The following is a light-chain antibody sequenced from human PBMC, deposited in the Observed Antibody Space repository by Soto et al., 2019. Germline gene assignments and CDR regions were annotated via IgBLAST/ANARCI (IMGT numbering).Light chain of an antibody. CDR2: DAS. Sequence: DIQMTQSPSSLSASVAHRVTITCQASQDISNYLNWYQQKPGKAPKLLIYDASNLETGVPSRFSGSGSGTDFTFTISSLQPEDIATYYCQQYDNLPLTFGGGTKVDIK. J-gene: IGKJ4*01. CDR1: QDISNY. CDR3: QQYDNLPLT. V-gene: IGKV1-33*01.